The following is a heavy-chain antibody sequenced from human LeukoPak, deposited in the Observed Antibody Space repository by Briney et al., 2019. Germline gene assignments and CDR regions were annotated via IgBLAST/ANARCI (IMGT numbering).Heavy chain of an antibody. Sequence: GGSLRLSCAASGFIFSSYWMSWVRQAPGKGLEWVAHIKQDGSQEYYVDSVKGRFTISRDSAKNSLYLQMNSLRAEDTAVYYCARGVPYDSWSGPHYSDYWGQGTLVTVSS. V-gene: IGHV3-7*01. CDR1: GFIFSSYW. J-gene: IGHJ4*02. CDR3: ARGVPYDSWSGPHYSDY. CDR2: IKQDGSQE. D-gene: IGHD3-3*01.